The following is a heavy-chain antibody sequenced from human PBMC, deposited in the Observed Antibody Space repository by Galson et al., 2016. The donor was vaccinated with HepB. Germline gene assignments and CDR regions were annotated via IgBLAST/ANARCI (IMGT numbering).Heavy chain of an antibody. V-gene: IGHV3-53*01. CDR1: GFSVSSNY. CDR2: IYSGGST. J-gene: IGHJ6*02. D-gene: IGHD7-27*01. CDR3: ARAWGNYGMDV. Sequence: SLRLSCAASGFSVSSNYIIWVRQAPGKGLEWVSAIYSGGSTYYADAVKGHFTVSRDNPKNTVYLQMNSLRAEDTAVYYCARAWGNYGMDVWGQGTTVTVSS.